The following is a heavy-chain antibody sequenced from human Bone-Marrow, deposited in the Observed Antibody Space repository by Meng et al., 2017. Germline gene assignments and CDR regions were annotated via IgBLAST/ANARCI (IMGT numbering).Heavy chain of an antibody. V-gene: IGHV1-2*02. J-gene: IGHJ4*02. Sequence: ASVKVSCNASGYTFTGYYMHWVRQAPGQGLEWMGWINPNSGGTNYAQKFQGRVTMTRDTSISTAYMELSRLRSDDTAVYYCARGGLKWELLFDYWGQGTLVTVSS. CDR2: INPNSGGT. D-gene: IGHD1-26*01. CDR3: ARGGLKWELLFDY. CDR1: GYTFTGYY.